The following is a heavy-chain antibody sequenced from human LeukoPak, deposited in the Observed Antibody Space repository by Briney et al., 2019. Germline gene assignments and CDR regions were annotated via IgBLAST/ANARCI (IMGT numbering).Heavy chain of an antibody. CDR2: ISAYNGNT. CDR1: GYTFTSYG. CDR3: ARERVPAAMDGLNWFDP. J-gene: IGHJ5*02. D-gene: IGHD2-2*01. Sequence: VASVKVSCKASGYTFTSYGISWVRQAPGQGLEWMGWISAYNGNTNYAQKLQGRVTMTTDTSTSTAYMELRSLRSDDTAVYYCARERVPAAMDGLNWFDPWGQGILVTVSS. V-gene: IGHV1-18*01.